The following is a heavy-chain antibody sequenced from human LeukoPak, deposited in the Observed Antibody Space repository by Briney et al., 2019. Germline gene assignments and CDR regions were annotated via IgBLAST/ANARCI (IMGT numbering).Heavy chain of an antibody. J-gene: IGHJ4*02. CDR2: IYYSGST. V-gene: IGHV4-39*01. D-gene: IGHD2/OR15-2a*01. CDR3: ARQEYSNSYFDY. Sequence: KPSETLSLTCTVSGGSISGNTYYWGWIRQPPGKGLEWIGSIYYSGSTYHNPSLKSPVTISVDTSKNQFSLKLSSVTAADTAVYYCARQEYSNSYFDYWVQGTLVTVSS. CDR1: GGSISGNTYY.